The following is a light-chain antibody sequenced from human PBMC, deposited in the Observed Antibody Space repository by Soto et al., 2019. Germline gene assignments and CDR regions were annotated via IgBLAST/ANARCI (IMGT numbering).Light chain of an antibody. J-gene: IGLJ3*02. Sequence: QSALTQPASVSGSPGQSITISCTGTSSDVGGYNYVSWYQQHPGKAPKLMIYEVSKRPSGVPRRFSGSKSGNTASLNVSGLRAEDEAEYHCSSYAGGHNLVFGGGTKVTVL. V-gene: IGLV2-8*01. CDR1: SSDVGGYNY. CDR3: SSYAGGHNLV. CDR2: EVS.